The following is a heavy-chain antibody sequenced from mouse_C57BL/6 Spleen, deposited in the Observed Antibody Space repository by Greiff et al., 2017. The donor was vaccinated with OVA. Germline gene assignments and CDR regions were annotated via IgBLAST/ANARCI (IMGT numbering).Heavy chain of an antibody. CDR3: ARGAPDGYYDWFAY. CDR1: GFSLTSYG. J-gene: IGHJ3*01. V-gene: IGHV2-6*03. CDR2: IWSDGST. Sequence: VKLVESGPGLVAPSQSLSITCTVSGFSLTSYGVHWVRQPPGKGLEWLVVIWSDGSTTYNSALKSRLSISKDNSKSQVFLKMNSLQTDDTAMYYCARGAPDGYYDWFAYWGQGTLVTVSA. D-gene: IGHD2-3*01.